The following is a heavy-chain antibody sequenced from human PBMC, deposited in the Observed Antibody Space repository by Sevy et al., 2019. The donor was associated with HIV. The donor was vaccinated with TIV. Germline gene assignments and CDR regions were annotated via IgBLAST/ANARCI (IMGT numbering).Heavy chain of an antibody. CDR2: ISGSGGST. Sequence: GGSLRLSCAASGFAMSSYWVTWVRQVPGKGLEWVSAISGSGGSTYYADSVKGRFTISRDNSKNTLYLQMNSLRAEDTAVYYCAKGALMATIISALDYWGQGTLVTVSS. CDR3: AKGALMATIISALDY. V-gene: IGHV3-23*01. J-gene: IGHJ4*02. CDR1: GFAMSSYW. D-gene: IGHD5-12*01.